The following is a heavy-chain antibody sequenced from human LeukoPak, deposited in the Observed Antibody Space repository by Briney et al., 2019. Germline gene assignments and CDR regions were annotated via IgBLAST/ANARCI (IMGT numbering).Heavy chain of an antibody. CDR3: ARFRVWFGEFDDAFDI. D-gene: IGHD3-10*01. Sequence: SETLSLTCAVYGGSFSGYYWSWIRQPPGKGLEWIGEINHSGSTNYNPSLESRVTISVDTSKNQFSLKLSSVTAADTAVYYCARFRVWFGEFDDAFDIWGQGTMVTVSS. J-gene: IGHJ3*02. V-gene: IGHV4-34*01. CDR2: INHSGST. CDR1: GGSFSGYY.